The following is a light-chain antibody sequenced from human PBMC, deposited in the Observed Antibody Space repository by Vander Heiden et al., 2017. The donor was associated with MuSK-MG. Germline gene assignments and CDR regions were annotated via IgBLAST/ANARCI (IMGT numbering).Light chain of an antibody. V-gene: IGKV1-8*01. CDR1: QGISSY. Sequence: FQMTQSPSSFPASTGDRVTITCRASQGISSYLAWYQQKPGKAPKLLIYAASTLQSGVPSRFSGSGSGTDFTLTISCLQSEDFATYYCQQYYSYPRTFGQGTKVEIK. CDR3: QQYYSYPRT. J-gene: IGKJ1*01. CDR2: AAS.